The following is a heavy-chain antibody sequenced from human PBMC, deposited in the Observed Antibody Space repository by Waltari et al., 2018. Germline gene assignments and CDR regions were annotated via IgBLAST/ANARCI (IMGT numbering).Heavy chain of an antibody. V-gene: IGHV4-39*01. CDR3: ARLTGIVGAYVGD. Sequence: QLQLQESGPGLVKPSETLSLTCTVSGGSISSSSYYWGWIRQPPGKGLEWIGSIYYSGSTYYNPSLKSRVTISVDTSKNQFSLKLSSVTAADTAVYYCARLTGIVGAYVGDWGQGTLVTVSS. CDR1: GGSISSSSYY. D-gene: IGHD1-26*01. J-gene: IGHJ4*02. CDR2: IYYSGST.